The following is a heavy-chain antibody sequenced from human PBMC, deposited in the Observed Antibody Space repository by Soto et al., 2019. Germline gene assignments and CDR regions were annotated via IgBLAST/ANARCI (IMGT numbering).Heavy chain of an antibody. V-gene: IGHV1-69*06. CDR1: GGTFVGYA. CDR2: IIPIFGTT. J-gene: IGHJ5*02. Sequence: SVKVAFNVSGGTFVGYAISWVRQAPGQGLEWVGRIIPIFGTTNYAQNLQGRVTISADKSTLTSYMELHSLTSDDTALYYCARDRTDSGYYTNWLDPWGQGPQVNVSS. CDR3: ARDRTDSGYYTNWLDP. D-gene: IGHD3-22*01.